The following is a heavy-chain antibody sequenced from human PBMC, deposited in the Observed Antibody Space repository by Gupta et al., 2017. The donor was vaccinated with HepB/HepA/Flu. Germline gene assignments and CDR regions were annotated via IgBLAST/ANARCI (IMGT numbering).Heavy chain of an antibody. D-gene: IGHD2-15*01. V-gene: IGHV1-8*01. CDR2: RNPATGDA. Sequence: QLHLVQSGAEVTKPGASVRVSCKASGDSFTSHNIDWLRQATGKGLEWMGWRNPATGDAASAPKLQGRLTMTRNIKKKKDYTDLTGLEFQDTAVYYCARGDTGRCGPWGQGTLLTVSS. CDR3: ARGDTGRCGP. J-gene: IGHJ4*02. CDR1: GDSFTSHN.